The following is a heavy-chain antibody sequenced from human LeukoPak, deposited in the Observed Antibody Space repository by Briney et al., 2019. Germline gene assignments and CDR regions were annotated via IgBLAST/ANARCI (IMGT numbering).Heavy chain of an antibody. CDR3: ARVAYYDSSGLEDY. D-gene: IGHD3-22*01. V-gene: IGHV1-46*01. CDR1: GYTFTSYY. J-gene: IGHJ4*02. Sequence: ASVKVSCKASGYTFTSYYMHWVRQAPGQGLEWMGIINPSGGSTTYAQKFQGRVTITADKSTSTAYMELSSLRSEDTAVYYCARVAYYDSSGLEDYWGQGTLVTVSS. CDR2: INPSGGST.